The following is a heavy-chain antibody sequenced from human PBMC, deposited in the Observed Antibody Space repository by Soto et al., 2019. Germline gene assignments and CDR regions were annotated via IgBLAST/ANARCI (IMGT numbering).Heavy chain of an antibody. CDR1: GGTFSSYA. J-gene: IGHJ4*02. V-gene: IGHV1-69*01. Sequence: QVQLVQSGAEVKKPGSSVNVSCKASGGTFSSYAISWVRQAPGQGLEWMGGIIPIFGTANYAQKFQGRVTITADESTSTAYMELSSLRSEDTAVYYCARDRRYCSGGSCPYYFDYWGQGTLVTVSS. D-gene: IGHD2-15*01. CDR3: ARDRRYCSGGSCPYYFDY. CDR2: IIPIFGTA.